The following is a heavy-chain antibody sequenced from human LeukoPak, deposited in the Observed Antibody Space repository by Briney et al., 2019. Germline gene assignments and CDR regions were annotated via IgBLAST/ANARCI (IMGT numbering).Heavy chain of an antibody. CDR3: AREVVVSTSHFDY. CDR2: IWYDGSNK. CDR1: GFIFSSYG. V-gene: IGHV3-33*01. J-gene: IGHJ4*02. Sequence: GRSLRLSCAASGFIFSSYGMHWVRQAPGKGLEWVAVIWYDGSNKYYADSVKGRFTISRDNSKNTLYLQMNSLRAEDTAVYYCAREVVVSTSHFDYWGQGTLVTVSS. D-gene: IGHD3-22*01.